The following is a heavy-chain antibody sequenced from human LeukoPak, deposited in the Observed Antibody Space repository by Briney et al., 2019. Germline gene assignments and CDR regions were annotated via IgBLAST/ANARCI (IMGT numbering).Heavy chain of an antibody. D-gene: IGHD5-24*01. Sequence: GGSLRLSCAASGFTFSSYSMNWVRQAPGKGLEWVSSISSSSSYIYYADSVKGRFTISRDNAKNSLYLQMNSLRAEDTAVYYCARGDTIKDGYNYEDWGQGTLVTVSS. J-gene: IGHJ4*02. CDR1: GFTFSSYS. CDR2: ISSSSSYI. CDR3: ARGDTIKDGYNYED. V-gene: IGHV3-21*04.